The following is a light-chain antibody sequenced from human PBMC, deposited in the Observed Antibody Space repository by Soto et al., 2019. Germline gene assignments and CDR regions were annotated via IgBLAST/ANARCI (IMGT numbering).Light chain of an antibody. CDR3: QQYDKWPTYT. CDR2: GAS. V-gene: IGKV3-15*01. CDR1: QSVSSN. J-gene: IGKJ2*01. Sequence: EIVMTQSPATLSVSPGERATLSCRASQSVSSNLAWFQQRPGQAPRLLIYGASTRATGTPARFSGSGSGTEFTLTISSLQSEDFAVYYCQQYDKWPTYTFGQGTRLEIK.